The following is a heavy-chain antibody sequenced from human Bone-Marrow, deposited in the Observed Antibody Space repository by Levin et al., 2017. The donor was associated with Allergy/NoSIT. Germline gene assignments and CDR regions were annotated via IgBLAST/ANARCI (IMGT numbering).Heavy chain of an antibody. V-gene: IGHV3-30-3*01. CDR1: GFTFSSYA. CDR3: AREAAMVRGVDAWFDP. D-gene: IGHD3-10*01. CDR2: ISYDGSNK. J-gene: IGHJ5*02. Sequence: LSLTCAASGFTFSSYAMHWVRQAPGKGLEWVAVISYDGSNKYYADSVKGRFTISRDNSKNTLYLQMNRLRAEDTAVYYCAREAAMVRGVDAWFDPWGQGTLVTVSS.